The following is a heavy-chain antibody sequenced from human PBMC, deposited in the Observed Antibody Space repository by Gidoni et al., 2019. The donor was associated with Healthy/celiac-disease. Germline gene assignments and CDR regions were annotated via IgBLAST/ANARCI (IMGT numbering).Heavy chain of an antibody. V-gene: IGHV3-9*01. J-gene: IGHJ4*02. CDR1: GFTFDDYA. CDR3: AKDYGDYLYYFDY. Sequence: EVQLLEPGGGLVQPGRSLRLSCAASGFTFDDYAMHWVRQAPGKGLEWVSGISWNSGSIGYADSVKGRFTISRDNAKNSLYLQMNSLRAEDTALYYCAKDYGDYLYYFDYWGQGTLVTVSS. D-gene: IGHD4-17*01. CDR2: ISWNSGSI.